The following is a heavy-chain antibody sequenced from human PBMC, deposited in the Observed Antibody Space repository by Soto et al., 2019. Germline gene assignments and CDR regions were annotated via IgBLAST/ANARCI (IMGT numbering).Heavy chain of an antibody. CDR3: VHHGGVPYYHDF. J-gene: IGHJ4*02. CDR1: GVSISSYY. D-gene: IGHD2-8*01. Sequence: SETLSLTCTVSGVSISSYYWSWIRQPAGKGLEWIGRAYHTGTTDYNPSLKSRVSMSVDTSKNRFSLKLSSVTAADTAVYYCVHHGGVPYYHDFWGQGMLVTVSS. CDR2: AYHTGTT. V-gene: IGHV4-4*07.